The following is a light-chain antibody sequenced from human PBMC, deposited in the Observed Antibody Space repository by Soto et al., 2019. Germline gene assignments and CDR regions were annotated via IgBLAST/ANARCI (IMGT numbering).Light chain of an antibody. V-gene: IGLV2-8*01. Sequence: QSALTQPPSASGSPGQSVTISCTGTSSDVGGYNSVSWYQQHPGKAPKLMIYDVFKRPSGVPDRFSGSKSGNTASLTVSGLQAEDEADYYCSANGGSSNFVVFGGGTQLTVL. CDR3: SANGGSSNFVV. CDR2: DVF. J-gene: IGLJ2*01. CDR1: SSDVGGYNS.